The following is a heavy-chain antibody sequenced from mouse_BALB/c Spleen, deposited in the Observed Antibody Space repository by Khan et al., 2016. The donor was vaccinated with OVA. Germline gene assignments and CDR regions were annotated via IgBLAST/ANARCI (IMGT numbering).Heavy chain of an antibody. CDR2: IWTGGST. CDR3: ARYYGNYGWYFDV. J-gene: IGHJ1*01. Sequence: VQLQESGPGLVAPSQSLSITCTVSGFSLTSYGVHWVRQPPGKGLEWLGVIWTGGSTNYNSALMSRLSISKDNSKSQVLLQMNSLQTDDTAMYYCARYYGNYGWYFDVWGAGTTVTVSS. CDR1: GFSLTSYG. D-gene: IGHD2-1*01. V-gene: IGHV2-9*02.